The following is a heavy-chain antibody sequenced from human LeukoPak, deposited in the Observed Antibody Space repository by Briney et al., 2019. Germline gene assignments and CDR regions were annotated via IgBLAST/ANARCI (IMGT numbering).Heavy chain of an antibody. D-gene: IGHD3-3*01. CDR3: ARDERLLSFLK. V-gene: IGHV3-48*03. CDR1: GFTFSSYE. Sequence: GGSLRLSCAASGFTFSSYEMNWVRQAPGKGLEWVSYISSGSTSIHYADSVRGRFTISRDNAENSMYLQMNSLRVEDTAIYYCARDERLLSFLKWGQGTLVTVSS. J-gene: IGHJ4*02. CDR2: ISSGSTSI.